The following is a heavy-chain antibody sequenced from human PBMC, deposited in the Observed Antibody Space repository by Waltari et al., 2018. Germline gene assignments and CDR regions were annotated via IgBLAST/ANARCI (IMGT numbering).Heavy chain of an antibody. J-gene: IGHJ6*03. CDR2: IIPIFGTA. V-gene: IGHV1-69*05. CDR1: GGTFSSYA. D-gene: IGHD1-1*01. Sequence: QVQLVQSGAEVKKPGSSVKVSCKASGGTFSSYAISWVRQAPGQGLEWMGGIIPIFGTANYAQKFQGRVTITTDESTSTAYMELSSLRSEDTAMYYCARAHLDSNYYYYYMDVWGKGTTVTVSS. CDR3: ARAHLDSNYYYYYMDV.